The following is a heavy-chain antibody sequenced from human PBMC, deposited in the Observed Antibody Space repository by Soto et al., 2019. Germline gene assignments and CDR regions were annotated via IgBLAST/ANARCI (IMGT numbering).Heavy chain of an antibody. Sequence: QVQLQQSGPGLVKPSETLSLTCTVSGGSISSYYWSWIRQPPGKGLDWIGYIYYTEKTNYNPSLKRRVTISVDTSKNQFSLKLRSVTAADTGVYFSARARFQLLHPYYYGMDVWGQGTAVTVSS. V-gene: IGHV4-59*01. CDR3: ARARFQLLHPYYYGMDV. CDR2: IYYTEKT. J-gene: IGHJ6*02. D-gene: IGHD2-15*01. CDR1: GGSISSYY.